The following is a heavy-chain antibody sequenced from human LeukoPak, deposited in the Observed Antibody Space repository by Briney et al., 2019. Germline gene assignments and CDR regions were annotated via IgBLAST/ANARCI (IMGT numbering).Heavy chain of an antibody. D-gene: IGHD5-24*01. V-gene: IGHV3-15*07. J-gene: IGHJ6*02. Sequence: PGGSLRLSCAASGFMFGDAWMNWVRRATGKGLEWVGHIKSKIDGGTTEYAAPVKGRFTISRDDSKNTLYLQINSLKTEDTAVYYCTKERYWRDGYNTGYYYGMDVWGQGTTVTVSS. CDR3: TKERYWRDGYNTGYYYGMDV. CDR2: IKSKIDGGTT. CDR1: GFMFGDAW.